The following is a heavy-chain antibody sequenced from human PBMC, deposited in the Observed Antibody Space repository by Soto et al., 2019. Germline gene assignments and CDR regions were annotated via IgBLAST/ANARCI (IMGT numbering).Heavy chain of an antibody. CDR2: LYHTGAN. CDR3: ARECHSGWEWLDP. Sequence: QVQLQQSGPGLVEPSQTLSLFCSVSGDTLSYGGYYWSWVRQSPGKALEWIGFLYHTGANYYHPCLDSRVTIAVDMSKNGYSSKMTSETAADTATYYCARECHSGWEWLDPCDQGVLVSVSS. J-gene: IGHJ5*02. D-gene: IGHD1-26*01. CDR1: GDTLSYGGYY. V-gene: IGHV4-31*03.